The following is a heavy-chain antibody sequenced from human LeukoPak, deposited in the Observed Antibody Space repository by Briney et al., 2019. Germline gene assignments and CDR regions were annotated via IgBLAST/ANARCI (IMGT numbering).Heavy chain of an antibody. V-gene: IGHV4-61*09. CDR2: IYTSGAT. CDR1: GGSISSGSYY. Sequence: SETLSLTCTVSGGSISSGSYYWTWIRQPAGKGLEWIGHIYTSGATSYNPSLQSRVTISVDTSKHEFSLKLTSLTAADTAVYYCARTGGGVDWFGTIDSWGQGTLVTVSS. J-gene: IGHJ4*02. CDR3: ARTGGGVDWFGTIDS. D-gene: IGHD3-9*01.